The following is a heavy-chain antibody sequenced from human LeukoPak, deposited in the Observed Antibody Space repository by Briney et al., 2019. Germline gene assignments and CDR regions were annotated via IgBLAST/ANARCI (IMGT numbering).Heavy chain of an antibody. D-gene: IGHD2-15*01. CDR1: GFTFSSYS. J-gene: IGHJ4*02. CDR2: ISSSSSTI. V-gene: IGHV3-48*01. CDR3: ARDLGDIVVVVAATGFDY. Sequence: GGSLRLSCAASGFTFSSYSMNWVRQAPGKGLEWVSYISSSSSTICYADSVKGRFTISRDNAKNSLYLQMNSLRAEDTAVYYCARDLGDIVVVVAATGFDYWGQGTLVTVSS.